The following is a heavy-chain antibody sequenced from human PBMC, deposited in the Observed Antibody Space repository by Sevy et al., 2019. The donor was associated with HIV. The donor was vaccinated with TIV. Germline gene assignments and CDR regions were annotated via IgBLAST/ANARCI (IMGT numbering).Heavy chain of an antibody. CDR2: ISPFNGDT. Sequence: ASVKVSCKASGYTFTNYRIYWVRQAPGQGLEWMGWISPFNGDTNYVQKLQGRVTMITDTSTNTAYMELRSLRSDDTAVYYCARAYCSGGSCYSLAYWGQGTLVTVSS. V-gene: IGHV1-18*01. CDR3: ARAYCSGGSCYSLAY. D-gene: IGHD2-15*01. J-gene: IGHJ4*02. CDR1: GYTFTNYR.